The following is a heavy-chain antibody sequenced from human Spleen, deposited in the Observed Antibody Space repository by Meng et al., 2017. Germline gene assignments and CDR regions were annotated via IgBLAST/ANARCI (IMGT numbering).Heavy chain of an antibody. CDR2: ISTDGSNK. Sequence: QVQLVESGGGLVKPGGSLRLSCAASGFTFSSNGMYWARQAPGKGLEWVAVISTDGSNKYYADSVKGRFTISRDNSENTLFLQMNSLRVEDTAVYYCSRVDYGDSLDWGQGTLVTVSS. J-gene: IGHJ4*02. D-gene: IGHD4-17*01. V-gene: IGHV3-30*03. CDR3: SRVDYGDSLD. CDR1: GFTFSSNG.